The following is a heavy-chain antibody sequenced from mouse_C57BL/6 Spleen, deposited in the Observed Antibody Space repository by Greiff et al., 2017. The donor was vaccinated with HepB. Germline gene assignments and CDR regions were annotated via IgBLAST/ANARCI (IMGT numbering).Heavy chain of an antibody. CDR3: ARGGLRPWFAY. CDR2: IYPGDGDT. J-gene: IGHJ3*01. D-gene: IGHD2-4*01. CDR1: GYAFSSYW. Sequence: VQLQQSGAELVKPGASVKISCKASGYAFSSYWMNWVKQRPGKGLEWIGQIYPGDGDTNYNGKFKGKATLTADKSSSTAYMQRSSLTSEDSAVYFCARGGLRPWFAYWGQGTLVTVSA. V-gene: IGHV1-80*01.